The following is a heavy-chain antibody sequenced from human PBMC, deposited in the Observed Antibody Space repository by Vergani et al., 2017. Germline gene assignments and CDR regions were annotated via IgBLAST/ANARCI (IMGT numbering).Heavy chain of an antibody. CDR2: IGSSGPYI. D-gene: IGHD2-8*01. V-gene: IGHV3-21*06. J-gene: IGHJ6*02. CDR3: ARDCTSGGCPDNYGMDV. Sequence: VQLVESGGGVVQPGRSLRLSCAASGFTFSDCSMSWVRQAPGKGLEWVAFIGSSGPYINYADSVKGRFIISRDNTNNSLFLQLRSLRAEDAAVYYCARDCTSGGCPDNYGMDVWGQGATVTVSS. CDR1: GFTFSDCS.